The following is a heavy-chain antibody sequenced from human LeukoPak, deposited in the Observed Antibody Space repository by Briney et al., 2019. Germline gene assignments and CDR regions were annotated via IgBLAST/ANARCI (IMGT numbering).Heavy chain of an antibody. CDR2: ISYDGTNK. Sequence: GRSLRLSCAASGFPFSSYGMHWVRQAPGKGLEWVALISYDGTNKYYGDSVKGQFTISRDNSKNRLYLQMNTLTVEDTAIYYCARRLLTGGLTDFFDYWGQGTLVTVSS. CDR3: ARRLLTGGLTDFFDY. CDR1: GFPFSSYG. D-gene: IGHD3-9*01. J-gene: IGHJ4*02. V-gene: IGHV3-30*03.